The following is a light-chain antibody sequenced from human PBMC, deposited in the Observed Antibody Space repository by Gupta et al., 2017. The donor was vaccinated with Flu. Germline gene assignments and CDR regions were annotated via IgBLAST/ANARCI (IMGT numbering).Light chain of an antibody. CDR2: GNS. J-gene: IGLJ3*02. CDR1: SSNIGAGYD. V-gene: IGLV1-40*01. Sequence: QSVLTPPPSVSGAPGQRVTISCTGSSSNIGAGYDVHWYQQLPGTAPKLLIYGNSNRPSGVPDRFSGSKSGTSASLAVTGLQAEDEADYYGQSYDSSLSLWVFGGGTKLTVL. CDR3: QSYDSSLSLWV.